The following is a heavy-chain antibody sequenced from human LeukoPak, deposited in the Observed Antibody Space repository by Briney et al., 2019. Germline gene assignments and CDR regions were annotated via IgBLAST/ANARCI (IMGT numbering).Heavy chain of an antibody. CDR1: SGSISSSDYF. J-gene: IGHJ3*02. V-gene: IGHV4-39*07. D-gene: IGHD1-26*01. CDR2: IYYSGST. Sequence: SETLSLTCTVSSGSISSSDYFWGWIRQPPGKGLEWIGSIYYSGSTYYNPSLKSRVTISVDTSKNQFSLKLSSVTAADTAVYYCARDRYSGTPDAFDIWGQGTMVTVSS. CDR3: ARDRYSGTPDAFDI.